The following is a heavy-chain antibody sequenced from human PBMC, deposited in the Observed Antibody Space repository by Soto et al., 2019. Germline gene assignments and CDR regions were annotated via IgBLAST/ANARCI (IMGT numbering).Heavy chain of an antibody. J-gene: IGHJ6*03. CDR1: GFTFSSYA. D-gene: IGHD4-17*01. Sequence: GGSLRLSCAASGFTFSSYAMSWVRQAPGKGLEWVSAMSGSGGSTYYADSVKGRFTISRDNSKNTLYLQMNSLRAEDTAVYYCAKDAPMTTVTFYYYYYMDVWGKGTTVTVSS. CDR3: AKDAPMTTVTFYYYYYMDV. CDR2: MSGSGGST. V-gene: IGHV3-23*01.